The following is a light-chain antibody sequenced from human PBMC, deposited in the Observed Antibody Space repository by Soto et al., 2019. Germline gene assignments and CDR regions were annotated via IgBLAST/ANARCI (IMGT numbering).Light chain of an antibody. Sequence: IQLTQSPSSLSASLLDRVPIXCRASRYIRSDLSWHQQRPGQAPKVLIYVASNLQSGVPSRFSGSGYGTDFTLTISSLQPEDFATYYCLQDYNYPWTFGQGTKVDNK. CDR2: VAS. J-gene: IGKJ1*01. V-gene: IGKV1-6*01. CDR1: RYIRSD. CDR3: LQDYNYPWT.